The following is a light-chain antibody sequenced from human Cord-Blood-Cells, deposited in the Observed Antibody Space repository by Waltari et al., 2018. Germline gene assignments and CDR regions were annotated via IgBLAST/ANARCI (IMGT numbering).Light chain of an antibody. CDR3: NSRDSSGNHLV. CDR1: SLRSYY. Sequence: SSELTQDPAVSVALGQTVRITCQGDSLRSYYASWYQQKPGQAPVLVTYGKNNRPSGIPDRFSGSSSGNTASLTITGAQAEDAADYYCNSRDSSGNHLVFGGGTKLTVL. CDR2: GKN. J-gene: IGLJ2*01. V-gene: IGLV3-19*01.